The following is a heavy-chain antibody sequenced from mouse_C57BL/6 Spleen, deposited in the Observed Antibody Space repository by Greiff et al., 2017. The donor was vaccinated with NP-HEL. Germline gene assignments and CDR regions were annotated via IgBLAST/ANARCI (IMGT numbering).Heavy chain of an antibody. V-gene: IGHV1-82*01. Sequence: QVQLQQSGPELVKPGASVKISCKASGYAFSSSWMNWVKQRPGKGLEWIGRIYTGDGDNNYNGKFTGKATLTADRSSSTAYKQISSLTSEDSAVYCCARVGLLGAMDYWGQVTAVTVSS. CDR1: GYAFSSSW. CDR3: ARVGLLGAMDY. J-gene: IGHJ4*01. CDR2: IYTGDGDN. D-gene: IGHD2-3*01.